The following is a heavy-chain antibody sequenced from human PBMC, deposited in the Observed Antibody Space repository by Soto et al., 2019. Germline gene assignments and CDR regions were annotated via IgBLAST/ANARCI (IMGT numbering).Heavy chain of an antibody. J-gene: IGHJ4*02. D-gene: IGHD6-13*01. V-gene: IGHV4-59*01. CDR1: GGSISSNY. CDR2: VYNSGST. CDR3: ARYRREAVAGYTLDN. Sequence: AETLSLTFTVSGGSISSNYWTWIRQPPGKGLEWIGYVYNSGSTNYNPSLKSRVTISEDTSKSQFSLKVNSMTAADTAVYYCARYRREAVAGYTLDNWGQGILVTVSS.